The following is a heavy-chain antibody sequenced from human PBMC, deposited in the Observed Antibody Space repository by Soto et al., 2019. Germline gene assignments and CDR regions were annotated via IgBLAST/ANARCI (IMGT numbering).Heavy chain of an antibody. V-gene: IGHV1-18*01. CDR1: GYTFTSYG. Sequence: QVQLVQSGGEVKKPGASVKLSCTASGYTFTSYGISWVRQAPGQGLEWMGWISAYNGKTNYAQNVQCRVTMTTDTSTRTAYMDLRSLRSDDTAVYYCARGGDVNYYHGMDVWGQGTTVTVSS. CDR2: ISAYNGKT. J-gene: IGHJ6*02. D-gene: IGHD5-12*01. CDR3: ARGGDVNYYHGMDV.